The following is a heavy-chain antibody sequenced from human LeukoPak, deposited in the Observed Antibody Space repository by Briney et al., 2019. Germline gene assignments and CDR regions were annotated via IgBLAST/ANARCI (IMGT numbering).Heavy chain of an antibody. V-gene: IGHV4-59*01. Sequence: SETLSLTCTVSGGSISSYYWSWIRQPPGKGLEWIGYIYYSGSTNYNPSLKSRVTISVDTSKNQFSLKLSSVTAADTAVYYCASGIGYYYDSSGYLGLDYWGQGTLVTVSS. CDR3: ASGIGYYYDSSGYLGLDY. J-gene: IGHJ4*02. CDR1: GGSISSYY. D-gene: IGHD3-22*01. CDR2: IYYSGST.